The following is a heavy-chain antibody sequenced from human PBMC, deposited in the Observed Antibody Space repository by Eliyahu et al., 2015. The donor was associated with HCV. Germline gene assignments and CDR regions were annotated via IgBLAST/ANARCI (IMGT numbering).Heavy chain of an antibody. J-gene: IGHJ6*02. CDR3: ARDRLNWGSLLYYGMDV. D-gene: IGHD7-27*01. CDR2: IWYDGSNK. CDR1: GFXFXSYS. V-gene: IGHV3-33*01. Sequence: QVHLVEPGGGVVQPGRSLRVSCAASGFXFXSYSMHWVRQAPGKGLEWVAVIWYDGSNKYYADSVKGRFTISRDNSKNTLYLQMNSLRDEDTAVYYCARDRLNWGSLLYYGMDVWGQGTTVTVSS.